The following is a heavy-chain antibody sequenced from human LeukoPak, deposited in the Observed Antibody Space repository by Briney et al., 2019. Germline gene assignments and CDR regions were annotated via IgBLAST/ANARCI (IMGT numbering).Heavy chain of an antibody. CDR3: ASSSGWYFDY. J-gene: IGHJ4*02. V-gene: IGHV4-59*01. Sequence: SETLSLTCTVSGGSISSYYWSWIRQPPGKGLECFGYIYYSGSTNYNPSLKSRVTISVDTSKNQFSLKLSSVTAADTAVYYCASSSGWYFDYWGQGTLVTVSS. CDR2: IYYSGST. D-gene: IGHD6-19*01. CDR1: GGSISSYY.